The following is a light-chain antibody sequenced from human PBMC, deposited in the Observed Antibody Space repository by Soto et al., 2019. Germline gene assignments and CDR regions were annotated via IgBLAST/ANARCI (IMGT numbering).Light chain of an antibody. CDR3: SSYTSSSTVV. CDR1: SSDVGGYNY. Sequence: QSVLTQPASVSGPPGQSITISCTGTSSDVGGYNYVSWYQQHPGKAPKLMIYDVSNRPSGVSNRFSGSKSGNTASLTISGLQAEDEADYYCSSYTSSSTVVFAGGTKLTVL. J-gene: IGLJ2*01. V-gene: IGLV2-14*01. CDR2: DVS.